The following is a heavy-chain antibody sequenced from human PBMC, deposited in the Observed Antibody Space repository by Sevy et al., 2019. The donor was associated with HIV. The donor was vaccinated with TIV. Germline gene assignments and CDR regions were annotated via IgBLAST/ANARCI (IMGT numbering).Heavy chain of an antibody. CDR1: GFTFSKYW. Sequence: GSLRLSCAASGFTFSKYWMGWVRQAPGKGLEWVANIKQDAGQKYYVDSVKGRFTISRDNAKNSLYLQMNSLRAEDTAEYFCARDDGNYYFHYWGLGTLVTVSS. D-gene: IGHD1-7*01. CDR2: IKQDAGQK. V-gene: IGHV3-7*01. CDR3: ARDDGNYYFHY. J-gene: IGHJ4*02.